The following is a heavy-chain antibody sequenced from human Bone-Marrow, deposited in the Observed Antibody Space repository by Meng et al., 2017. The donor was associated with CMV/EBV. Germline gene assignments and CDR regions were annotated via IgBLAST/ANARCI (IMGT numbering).Heavy chain of an antibody. V-gene: IGHV1-2*02. D-gene: IGHD3-10*01. Sequence: ASVKVSCKASGYTFTGYYMHWVRQAPGQGLEWMGWINPNSGGTNYAQKFQGRVTMTRDTPISTAYMELSRLRSDDTAVYYCARDLGAGVKPTLAVDYWGQGTLVTVSS. J-gene: IGHJ4*02. CDR3: ARDLGAGVKPTLAVDY. CDR2: INPNSGGT. CDR1: GYTFTGYY.